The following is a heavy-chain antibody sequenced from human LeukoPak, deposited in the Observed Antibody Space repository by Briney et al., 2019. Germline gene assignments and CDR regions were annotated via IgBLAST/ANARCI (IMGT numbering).Heavy chain of an antibody. J-gene: IGHJ4*02. CDR3: ARSVDYFDNTGPHMMFDY. D-gene: IGHD3-22*01. CDR1: GDSITSHY. Sequence: SETLSLTCNVSGDSITSHYWNWIRQPPGKGLEWLGYIYYTGIIKYNPSLTSRVSMSVDTSKNQFFLKMKSVTAADTAVYHCARSVDYFDNTGPHMMFDYWGQGSLVTVSS. V-gene: IGHV4-59*11. CDR2: IYYTGII.